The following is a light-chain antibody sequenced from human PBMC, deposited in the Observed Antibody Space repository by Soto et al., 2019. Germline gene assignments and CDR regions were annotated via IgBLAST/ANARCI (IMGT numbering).Light chain of an antibody. CDR2: DAS. V-gene: IGKV3-15*01. CDR1: QSIRGN. J-gene: IGKJ4*01. Sequence: EIVMTQSPDTLSVSPGERATLSCRASQSIRGNLVWYQQKPGQAPRLLIYDASTGATGIPDRFSASGSGTEFTLTISSLQSEDFAVYYCQQYNKWPLSFGGGTKVELK. CDR3: QQYNKWPLS.